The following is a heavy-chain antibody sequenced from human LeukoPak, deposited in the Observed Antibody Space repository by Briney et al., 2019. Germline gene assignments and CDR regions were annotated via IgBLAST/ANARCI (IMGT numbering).Heavy chain of an antibody. D-gene: IGHD6-19*01. CDR2: INFSGNT. CDR1: GGSISNYY. Sequence: PSETLSLTCTVSGGSISNYYWSWIRQPPGKGLEWIGYINFSGNTNKNPSLKSRVTISVDTSKNQFSLKLSSVTAADTAVYYCARGRFGSSGWRTAFDYWGQGTLVTVSS. CDR3: ARGRFGSSGWRTAFDY. J-gene: IGHJ4*02. V-gene: IGHV4-59*12.